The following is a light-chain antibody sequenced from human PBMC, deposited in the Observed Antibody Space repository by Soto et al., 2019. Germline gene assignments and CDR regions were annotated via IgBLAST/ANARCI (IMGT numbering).Light chain of an antibody. CDR1: SSDIGTYKY. CDR2: VVS. J-gene: IGLJ1*01. V-gene: IGLV2-14*01. Sequence: QSVLTQPASVSGSAGQSVSIACTGTSSDIGTYKYVSWYQQHPGKAPKLMIYVVSNRPSGVSDRFSGSKSGNTASLTISGLXPEDEADYYCISYTSGTTLYVFGTGTKVTVL. CDR3: ISYTSGTTLYV.